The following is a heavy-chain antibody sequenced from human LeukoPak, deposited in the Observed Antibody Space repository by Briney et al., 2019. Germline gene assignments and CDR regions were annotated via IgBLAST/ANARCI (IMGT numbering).Heavy chain of an antibody. D-gene: IGHD3-22*01. Sequence: ASVKVSCKASGYTFASYDINWVRQATGQGLEWMGWMNPNSGNTGYAQEFQGRVTMTRNTSISTAYMELSSLRSEDTAVYYCARTDGYYDSSGNWGQGTLVTVSS. CDR1: GYTFASYD. V-gene: IGHV1-8*01. J-gene: IGHJ4*02. CDR3: ARTDGYYDSSGN. CDR2: MNPNSGNT.